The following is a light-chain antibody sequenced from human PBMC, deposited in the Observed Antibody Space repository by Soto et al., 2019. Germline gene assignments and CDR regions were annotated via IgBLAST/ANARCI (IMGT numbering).Light chain of an antibody. V-gene: IGKV3-20*01. CDR3: QQYGRSPWT. CDR2: TTY. CDR1: QNILNGF. Sequence: EMALSQSTGTPSLSPRVAATLSCRASQNILNGFLAWYPQRPGQPPRLIIYTTYHRATATPDRFSGSGSGTDFTLTISRLEPEDFAMYYCQQYGRSPWTFGPGTKVEIK. J-gene: IGKJ1*01.